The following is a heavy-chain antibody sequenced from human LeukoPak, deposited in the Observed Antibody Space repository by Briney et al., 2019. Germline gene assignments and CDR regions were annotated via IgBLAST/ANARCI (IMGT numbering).Heavy chain of an antibody. D-gene: IGHD2-2*02. CDR2: ISAYNGNT. V-gene: IGHV1-18*01. Sequence: ASVKVSCKASGYTFTSYGISWVRQAPGQGLEWMEWISAYNGNTNYAQKLQGRVTMTTDTSTSTAYMELRSLRSDDTAVYYCARDQSLGYCSSTSCYNLDYWGQGTLVTVSS. CDR1: GYTFTSYG. CDR3: ARDQSLGYCSSTSCYNLDY. J-gene: IGHJ4*02.